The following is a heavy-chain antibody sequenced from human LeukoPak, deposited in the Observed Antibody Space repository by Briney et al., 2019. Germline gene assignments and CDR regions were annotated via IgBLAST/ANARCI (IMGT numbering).Heavy chain of an antibody. Sequence: PGGSLRLSCAAPGFTFSDYYMSWIRQAPGQGLEWVSYISHFGSNIYYADSVKGRFTISRDNAKNSLYLQMNSLRAEDTAVYYCARGYGTGFNPKYWGQGTLVTVSS. V-gene: IGHV3-11*01. CDR1: GFTFSDYY. CDR2: ISHFGSNI. J-gene: IGHJ4*02. CDR3: ARGYGTGFNPKY. D-gene: IGHD6-19*01.